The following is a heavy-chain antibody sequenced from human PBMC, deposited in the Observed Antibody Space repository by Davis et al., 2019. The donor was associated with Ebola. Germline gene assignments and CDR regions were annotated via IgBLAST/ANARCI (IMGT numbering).Heavy chain of an antibody. CDR2: INHSGST. J-gene: IGHJ6*02. D-gene: IGHD2-2*01. CDR1: GGSFSGYY. CDR3: ARMGSVPAAPFYYYYGMDV. Sequence: SETLSLTCAVYGGSFSGYYWSWIRQPPGKGLEWIGEINHSGSTNYNPSLKSRVTISVDTSKNQFSLKLSSVTAADTAVYYCARMGSVPAAPFYYYYGMDVWGQGTTVTVSS. V-gene: IGHV4-34*01.